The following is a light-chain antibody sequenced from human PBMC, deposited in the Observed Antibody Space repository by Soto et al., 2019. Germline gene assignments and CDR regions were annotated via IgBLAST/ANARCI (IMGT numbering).Light chain of an antibody. Sequence: QSVLTQPPSASGTPGQRVTISCSGSRSNIGSNTVNWYQQLPGTAPKLLIYSNNQRPSGVPDRFSGSKSGTSASLAISGLQSYDEAEYYCAVWDDSLNGWVFGGGTKLTVL. J-gene: IGLJ3*02. V-gene: IGLV1-44*01. CDR2: SNN. CDR1: RSNIGSNT. CDR3: AVWDDSLNGWV.